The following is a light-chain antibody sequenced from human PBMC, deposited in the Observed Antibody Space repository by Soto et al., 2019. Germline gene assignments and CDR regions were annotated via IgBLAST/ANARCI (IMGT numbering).Light chain of an antibody. CDR1: SSHVGGYDF. CDR3: CADAGSSRYV. CDR2: EVT. Sequence: QSALTQPASVSGSPGQSITISCTRSSSHVGGYDFVSWYQQHPGKAPKVLIYEVTKRPSGVSNRFSGYKSGNTASLTIAGLHADDDADYYCCADAGSSRYVFGTGTKLTVL. V-gene: IGLV2-23*02. J-gene: IGLJ1*01.